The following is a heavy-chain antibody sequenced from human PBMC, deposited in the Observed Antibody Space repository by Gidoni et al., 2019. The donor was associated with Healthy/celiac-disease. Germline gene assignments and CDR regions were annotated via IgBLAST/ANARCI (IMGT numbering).Heavy chain of an antibody. Sequence: ASGFTFSSYWMHWVRQAPGKGLVWVSRISSDGSSTSYADSVKGRFTISRDNAKNTLYLQMNSLRAEDTAVYYCARDLKGALDYWGQGTLVTVSS. J-gene: IGHJ4*02. CDR2: ISSDGSST. CDR1: GFTFSSYW. CDR3: ARDLKGALDY. V-gene: IGHV3-74*01. D-gene: IGHD3-16*01.